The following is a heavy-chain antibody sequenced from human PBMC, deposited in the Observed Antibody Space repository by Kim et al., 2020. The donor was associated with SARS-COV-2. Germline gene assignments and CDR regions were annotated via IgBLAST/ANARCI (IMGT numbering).Heavy chain of an antibody. CDR3: AREPSTYFDY. J-gene: IGHJ4*02. CDR1: GFTVSNNY. V-gene: IGHV3-66*01. CDR2: IYASGTT. Sequence: GGSLRLSCAASGFTVSNNYMSWVRQAPGKGLQWVSTIYASGTTYYADSVKGRFTISRDNSENTVYLQMNSLRAEDTAVYYCAREPSTYFDYWGQGTLVT.